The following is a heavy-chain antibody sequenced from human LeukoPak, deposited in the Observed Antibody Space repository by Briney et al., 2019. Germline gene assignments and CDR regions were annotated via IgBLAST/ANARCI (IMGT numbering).Heavy chain of an antibody. D-gene: IGHD3-22*01. CDR3: ARDLGYYYDSSGEGY. CDR2: ISSSSSYI. CDR1: GFTFSSYS. J-gene: IGHJ4*02. V-gene: IGHV3-21*01. Sequence: GGSLRLSCAASGFTFSSYSMNWVRQAPGKGLEWVSSISSSSSYIYYADSVKGRFTISRDNAKNSLYLQMNSLRAEDTAVYYCARDLGYYYDSSGEGYWGQGTLVTVSS.